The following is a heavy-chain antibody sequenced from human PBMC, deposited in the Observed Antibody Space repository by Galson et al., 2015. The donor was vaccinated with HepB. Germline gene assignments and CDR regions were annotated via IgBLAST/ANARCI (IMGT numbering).Heavy chain of an antibody. Sequence: SVKVSCKASGYEFNKYGLSWVRQAPGQGLEWMGWVSGYDGSAKYASKFQDRVTMTTEKSTGTAYMEMRSLRSDDTAVYYCARDSRLELHLNNYYSYGMDVWGQGTAVTVS. CDR3: ARDSRLELHLNNYYSYGMDV. CDR2: VSGYDGSA. CDR1: GYEFNKYG. V-gene: IGHV1-18*01. D-gene: IGHD1-7*01. J-gene: IGHJ6*02.